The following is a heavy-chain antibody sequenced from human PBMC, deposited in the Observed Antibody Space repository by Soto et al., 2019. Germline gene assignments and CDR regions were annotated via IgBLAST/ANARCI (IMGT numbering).Heavy chain of an antibody. CDR2: ISWNSGSI. Sequence: EVHLVESGGGLVQPGRSLRLSCAASGFTFDDYAMHWVRQAPGKGLEWVSGISWNSGSIGYADSVKGRFTISRDHAKNSLYVQMNSLRAEDTALYYCARDHCSGGSCYSFDYWGQGILVTVST. V-gene: IGHV3-9*01. CDR3: ARDHCSGGSCYSFDY. D-gene: IGHD2-15*01. CDR1: GFTFDDYA. J-gene: IGHJ4*02.